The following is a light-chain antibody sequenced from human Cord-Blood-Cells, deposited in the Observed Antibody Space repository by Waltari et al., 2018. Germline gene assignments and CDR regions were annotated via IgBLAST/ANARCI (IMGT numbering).Light chain of an antibody. CDR1: QSVSSY. J-gene: IGKJ5*01. Sequence: EIVLTQSPATLSLSPGERATLSCRASQSVSSYLAWYQQKPGQAPRLLIYDASNRATGIPARFSGSGCGTDFTLTISSLEPEDFAVYYCQQRSNWPSITFGQGTRLEIK. V-gene: IGKV3-11*01. CDR3: QQRSNWPSIT. CDR2: DAS.